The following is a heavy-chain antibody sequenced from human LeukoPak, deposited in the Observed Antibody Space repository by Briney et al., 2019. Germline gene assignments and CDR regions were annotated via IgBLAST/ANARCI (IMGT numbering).Heavy chain of an antibody. D-gene: IGHD3-22*01. V-gene: IGHV3-9*01. J-gene: IGHJ4*02. CDR1: GFTFDDYA. CDR3: AKGAYYYDSSGYYFGH. Sequence: GGSLRLSCAASGFTFDDYAMHWVRQAPGKGLEWVSGISWNSGSIGYADSVKGRFTISRDNAKNSLYLQMNSLRAEDTALYYCAKGAYYYDSSGYYFGHWGQGTLATVSS. CDR2: ISWNSGSI.